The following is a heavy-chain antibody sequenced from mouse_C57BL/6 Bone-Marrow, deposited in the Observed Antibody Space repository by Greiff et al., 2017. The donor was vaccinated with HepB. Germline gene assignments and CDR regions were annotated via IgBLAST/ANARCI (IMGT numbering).Heavy chain of an antibody. CDR2: IHPSDSDT. CDR1: GYTFTSYW. V-gene: IGHV1-74*01. CDR3: AINSRGIYYYGSSYEAWFAY. J-gene: IGHJ3*01. D-gene: IGHD1-1*01. Sequence: QVQLQQPGAELVKPGASVKVSCKASGYTFTSYWMHWVKQRPGQGLEWIGRIHPSDSDTNYNQKFKGKATLTVDKSSSTAYIQLSSLTSEDSAVYYCAINSRGIYYYGSSYEAWFAYWGQGTLVTVSA.